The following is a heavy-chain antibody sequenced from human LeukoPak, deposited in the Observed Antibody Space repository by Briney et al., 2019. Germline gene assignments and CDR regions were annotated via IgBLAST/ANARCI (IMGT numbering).Heavy chain of an antibody. J-gene: IGHJ4*02. CDR2: IYTSGST. V-gene: IGHV4-61*02. D-gene: IGHD3-9*01. CDR3: TNILILTGYFYDY. Sequence: PSETLSLTCTVSGGSISSGSYYWSWIRQPAGKGLEWIGRIYTSGSTNYNPSLKSRVTISVDTSKNQFSLKLSSVTAADTAVYYCTNILILTGYFYDYWGQGTLVTVSS. CDR1: GGSISSGSYY.